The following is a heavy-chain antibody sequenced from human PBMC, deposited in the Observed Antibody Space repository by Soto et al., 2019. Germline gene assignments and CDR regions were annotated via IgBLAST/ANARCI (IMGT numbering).Heavy chain of an antibody. CDR2: IVVGSDNT. V-gene: IGHV1-58*01. J-gene: IGHJ4*02. D-gene: IGHD6-19*01. Sequence: SVKVSCKASGFTFTNSAVKWVRQARGQRLEWIGWIVVGSDNTNYAQKFQERVTITRDMSTSTAYMELSSLRSEDTAVYYCARESGIAVAGPNDYWGQGTLVTVSS. CDR3: ARESGIAVAGPNDY. CDR1: GFTFTNSA.